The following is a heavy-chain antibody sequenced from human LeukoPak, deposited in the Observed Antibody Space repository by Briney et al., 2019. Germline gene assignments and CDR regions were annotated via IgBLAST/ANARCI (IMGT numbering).Heavy chain of an antibody. V-gene: IGHV4-34*01. J-gene: IGHJ4*02. Sequence: PSGTLSLTCAVHGGSFSGYYWSWIRQPPGKGLEWIGEINHSGSTNYNPSLKSRVTISVDTSKNQFSLKLSSVTAADTAVYYCARELVDYDFWSGYYPKYYFDYWGQGTLVTVSS. CDR2: INHSGST. CDR1: GGSFSGYY. D-gene: IGHD3-3*01. CDR3: ARELVDYDFWSGYYPKYYFDY.